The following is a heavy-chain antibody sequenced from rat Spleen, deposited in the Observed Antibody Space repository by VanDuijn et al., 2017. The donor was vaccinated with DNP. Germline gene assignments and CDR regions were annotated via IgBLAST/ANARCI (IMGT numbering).Heavy chain of an antibody. Sequence: EVQLQESGPGLVKPSQSLSLTCSVTGYSITSNYWAWIRKFPGNKMEWMGYISYSGGTSYNPSLKSRISITRDKSRNHFFLQLNSVTTEDTATYYCARLEFGGYTYYFDYWGQGVMVTVSS. CDR2: ISYSGGT. CDR3: ARLEFGGYTYYFDY. V-gene: IGHV3-1*01. D-gene: IGHD1-11*01. J-gene: IGHJ2*01. CDR1: GYSITSNY.